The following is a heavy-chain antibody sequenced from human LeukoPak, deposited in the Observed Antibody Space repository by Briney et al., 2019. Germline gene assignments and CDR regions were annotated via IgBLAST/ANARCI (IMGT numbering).Heavy chain of an antibody. CDR3: ARQNDFRLDY. Sequence: GESLGISCKGSGYTFSSYWIGWVRQMPGKGPEWMGIIYPGDSDTRYSPSLQGQVTISVDTSIGTAYLQWSSLKASDTAIYYCARQNDFRLDYWGQGTLVTVSS. CDR1: GYTFSSYW. CDR2: IYPGDSDT. D-gene: IGHD3-3*01. J-gene: IGHJ4*02. V-gene: IGHV5-51*01.